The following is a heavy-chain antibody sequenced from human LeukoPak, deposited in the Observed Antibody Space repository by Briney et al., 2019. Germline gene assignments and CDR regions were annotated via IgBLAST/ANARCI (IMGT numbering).Heavy chain of an antibody. J-gene: IGHJ4*02. Sequence: PSETLSLTCAVYGGSFSGYYWSWIRQPPGKGLEWIGEINHSGSTNYNPSLKSRVTISVDTSKNQFSLKLSSVTAADTAVYYCARVADLGYCSSTSCYTLKRHFDYWGQGTLVTVSS. V-gene: IGHV4-34*01. CDR1: GGSFSGYY. CDR3: ARVADLGYCSSTSCYTLKRHFDY. D-gene: IGHD2-2*02. CDR2: INHSGST.